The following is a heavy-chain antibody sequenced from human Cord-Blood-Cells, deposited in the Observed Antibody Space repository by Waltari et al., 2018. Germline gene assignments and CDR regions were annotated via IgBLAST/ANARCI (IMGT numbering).Heavy chain of an antibody. CDR3: ARDPTGYSAA. CDR1: GFTVRSNS. CDR2: IYSGGST. V-gene: IGHV3-53*01. Sequence: EVQLVESGGGLIQPGGSLRLPCDASGFTVRSNSISWVRQAPGKGLEWVSVIYSGGSTYYADSVKGRFTISRDNSKNTLYLQMNSLRAEDTAVYYCARDPTGYSAAWGQGTLVTVSS. J-gene: IGHJ4*02. D-gene: IGHD6-25*01.